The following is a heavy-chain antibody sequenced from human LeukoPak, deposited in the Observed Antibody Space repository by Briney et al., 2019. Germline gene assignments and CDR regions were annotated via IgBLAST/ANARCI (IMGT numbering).Heavy chain of an antibody. Sequence: HPGGSLILSCAASGFIFSGYGMIWVRQAPGKGLEWVSGISGSGSSTHYADSVKGRLTISRDNSRNTLYLQLNSLRAEDTAVYYCAKEIHDSSGYYSYFENWGQGTLVTVSS. CDR1: GFIFSGYG. V-gene: IGHV3-23*01. CDR2: ISGSGSST. D-gene: IGHD3-22*01. CDR3: AKEIHDSSGYYSYFEN. J-gene: IGHJ4*02.